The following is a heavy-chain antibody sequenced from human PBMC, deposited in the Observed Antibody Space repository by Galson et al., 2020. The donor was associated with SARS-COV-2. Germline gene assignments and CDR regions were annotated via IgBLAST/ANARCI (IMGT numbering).Heavy chain of an antibody. D-gene: IGHD1-26*01. CDR3: ARVYSGSYYGWFDP. CDR2: ISYDGSNK. V-gene: IGHV3-30*04. J-gene: IGHJ5*02. CDR1: GFTFSSYA. Sequence: GGSLRLSCAASGFTFSSYAMHWVRQAPGKGLEWVALISYDGSNKYYADSVKGRFTISRDNSKNTLYLQMNSLRAEDTAVYYCARVYSGSYYGWFDPWGQGTLVTVSS.